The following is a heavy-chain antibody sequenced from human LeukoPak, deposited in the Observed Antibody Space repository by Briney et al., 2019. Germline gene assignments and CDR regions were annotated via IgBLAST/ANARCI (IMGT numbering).Heavy chain of an antibody. Sequence: SVKVSCKASGGTFSSYAISWVRQAPGQGLEWMGGIIPIFGTANYAQKFQGRVTITRDTSASTAYMELSRLRSEDTAVYYCARRGPPYYDYVWGSYRSFYFDYWGQGTLVTVSS. CDR1: GGTFSSYA. V-gene: IGHV1-69*05. J-gene: IGHJ4*02. CDR2: IIPIFGTA. D-gene: IGHD3-16*02. CDR3: ARRGPPYYDYVWGSYRSFYFDY.